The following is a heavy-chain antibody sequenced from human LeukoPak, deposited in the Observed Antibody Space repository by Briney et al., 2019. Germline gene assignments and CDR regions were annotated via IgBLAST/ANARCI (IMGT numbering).Heavy chain of an antibody. D-gene: IGHD5-12*01. CDR3: ARDPGGATEYYYYYMDV. CDR1: GGSISSSSYY. V-gene: IGHV4-61*02. J-gene: IGHJ6*03. Sequence: SETLSLTCTVSGGSISSSSYYWSWIRQPAGKGLEWTGRIYTSGSTNYNPSLKSRVTTSVDTSKNQFSLKLSSVTAADTAVYYCARDPGGATEYYYYYMDVWGKGTTVTVPS. CDR2: IYTSGST.